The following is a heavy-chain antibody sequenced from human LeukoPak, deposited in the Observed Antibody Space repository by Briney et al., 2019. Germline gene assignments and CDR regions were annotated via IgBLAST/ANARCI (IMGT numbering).Heavy chain of an antibody. CDR1: GFTFSGST. CDR2: IRNKANNYAT. D-gene: IGHD6-19*01. J-gene: IGHJ4*02. CDR3: SSTGWFYDY. V-gene: IGHV3-73*01. Sequence: AGGSLRLSCAASGFTFSGSTIHWVRQASGKGLEWVGRIRNKANNYATAYSASVKGRFTISRDDSKKTAYLQMSSLKSEDMAVYYCSSTGWFYDYWGQGTLVTVSS.